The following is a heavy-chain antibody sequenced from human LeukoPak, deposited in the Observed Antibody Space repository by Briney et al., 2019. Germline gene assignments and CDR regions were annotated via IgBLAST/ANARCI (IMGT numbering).Heavy chain of an antibody. CDR3: TGSSWPVYYYYYMDV. CDR2: ISSSGSTI. V-gene: IGHV3-11*01. Sequence: PGGSLRLSWAASGFTFSDYYMSWIRQAPGKGLEWVSYISSSGSTIYYADSVKGRFTISRDNAKNSLYLQMNSLRAEDTAVYYCTGSSWPVYYYYYMDVWGKGTTVTVSS. CDR1: GFTFSDYY. D-gene: IGHD6-13*01. J-gene: IGHJ6*03.